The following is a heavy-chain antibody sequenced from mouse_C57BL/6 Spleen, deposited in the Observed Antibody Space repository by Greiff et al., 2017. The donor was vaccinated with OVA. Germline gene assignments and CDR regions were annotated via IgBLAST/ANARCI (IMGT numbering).Heavy chain of an antibody. J-gene: IGHJ2*01. D-gene: IGHD2-3*01. CDR3: AREYEGLFDY. V-gene: IGHV5-4*01. Sequence: EVKLMESGGGLVKPGGSLKLSCAASGFTFSSYAMSWVRQTPEKRLEWVATISDGGSYTYYPDNVKGRFTISRDNSKNNLYLQMSNLKSEDTAMYYSAREYEGLFDYWGQGTTLTVSS. CDR1: GFTFSSYA. CDR2: ISDGGSYT.